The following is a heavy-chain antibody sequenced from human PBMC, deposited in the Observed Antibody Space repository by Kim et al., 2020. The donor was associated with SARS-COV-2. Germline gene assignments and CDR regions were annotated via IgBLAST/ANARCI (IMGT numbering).Heavy chain of an antibody. Sequence: SETLSLTCTVSGGSISSSSYYWGWIRQSPGKGLEWIGSISYSGRAYYYPSLKSRVTRYVDTSKNHFSLKMNSVTAADTAVYYCARHSSLNLAAALDYWGQGTLVTVSS. CDR3: ARHSSLNLAAALDY. CDR2: ISYSGRA. D-gene: IGHD6-25*01. J-gene: IGHJ4*02. CDR1: GGSISSSSYY. V-gene: IGHV4-39*01.